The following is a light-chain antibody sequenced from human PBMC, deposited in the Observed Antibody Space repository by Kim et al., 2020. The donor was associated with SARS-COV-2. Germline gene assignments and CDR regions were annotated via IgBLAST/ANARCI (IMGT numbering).Light chain of an antibody. Sequence: QSVLTQPPSVSGAPGEIVTISCTGSSSNIGAGHDVHWYQQPPGAAPKLLIYDNTNRPSGIADRFSGSKSGTSASLAITGLQAEDEADYYCQTYDSSLSGSLFGGGTKVTVL. V-gene: IGLV1-40*01. CDR1: SSNIGAGHD. CDR3: QTYDSSLSGSL. J-gene: IGLJ3*02. CDR2: DNT.